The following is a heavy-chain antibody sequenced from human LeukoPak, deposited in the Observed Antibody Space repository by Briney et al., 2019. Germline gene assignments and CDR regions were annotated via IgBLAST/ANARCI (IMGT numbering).Heavy chain of an antibody. V-gene: IGHV4-34*09. CDR2: IYYSGST. D-gene: IGHD3-22*01. CDR1: GGPLSYHY. CDR3: ARGSYDSSGYYAGRGALAFDI. J-gene: IGHJ3*02. Sequence: PSETLSLTCALYGGPLSYHYWSGFHQPPGKGLHWFGYIYYSGSTYSNPPLKSRVTISVDTSKNQFSLKLSSVTAADTAVYYCARGSYDSSGYYAGRGALAFDIWGQGTMVTVSS.